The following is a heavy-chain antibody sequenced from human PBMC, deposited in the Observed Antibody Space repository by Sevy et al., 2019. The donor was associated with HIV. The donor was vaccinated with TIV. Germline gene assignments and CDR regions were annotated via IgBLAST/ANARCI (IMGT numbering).Heavy chain of an antibody. CDR3: AKLRSIAAAGXDXXXXP. D-gene: IGHD6-13*01. V-gene: IGHV3-23*01. J-gene: IGHJ5*02. Sequence: GGSLRLSCAASGFTFSSYAMSWVRQAPGKGLEWVSAISGSGGSTYYADSVKGRFTISRDNSKNTLYLQMNSLRAEDTAVYYCAKLRSIAAAGXDXXXXPWGQXTLVTVSS. CDR2: ISGSGGST. CDR1: GFTFSSYA.